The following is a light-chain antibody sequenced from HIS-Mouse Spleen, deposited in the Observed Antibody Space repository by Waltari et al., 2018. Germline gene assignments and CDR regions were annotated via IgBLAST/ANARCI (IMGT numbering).Light chain of an antibody. J-gene: IGLJ2*01. CDR2: EGS. CDR3: CSYAGSSTVV. V-gene: IGLV2-23*01. CDR1: SSDVGSYNL. Sequence: QSALTQPASVSGSPGQSIPISCTGTSSDVGSYNLVSWYQQNPGKAPKRMIYEGSKRPSGVSNRFSGSKSGNTASLTISGLQAEDEADYYCCSYAGSSTVVFGGGTKLTVL.